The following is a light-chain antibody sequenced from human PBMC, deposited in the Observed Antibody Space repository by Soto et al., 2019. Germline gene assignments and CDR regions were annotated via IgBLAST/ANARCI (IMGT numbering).Light chain of an antibody. CDR1: QPVSTW. J-gene: IGKJ3*01. CDR3: QQYNSLLFT. Sequence: GDTVTITCRASQPVSTWLAWYAQKPGRAPKLLISEASSLASGVPSRFSGSGSGTEFTLTISSLQPSDSGTYFCQQYNSLLFTFGSGTKVDI. CDR2: EAS. V-gene: IGKV1-5*01.